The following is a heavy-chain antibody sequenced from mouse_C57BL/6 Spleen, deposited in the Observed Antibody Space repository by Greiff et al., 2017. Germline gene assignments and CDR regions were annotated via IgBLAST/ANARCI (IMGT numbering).Heavy chain of an antibody. J-gene: IGHJ2*01. CDR2: ISYDGSN. D-gene: IGHD2-4*01. CDR3: ASKDDDDGVDY. Sequence: EVQLQESGPGLVKPSQSLSLTCSVTGYSITSGYYWNWIRQFPGNKLEWMGYISYDGSNNYNPSLKNRISITRDTSKNQFFLKLNSVTTEDTATYYCASKDDDDGVDYWGQGTTLTVSS. CDR1: GYSITSGYY. V-gene: IGHV3-6*01.